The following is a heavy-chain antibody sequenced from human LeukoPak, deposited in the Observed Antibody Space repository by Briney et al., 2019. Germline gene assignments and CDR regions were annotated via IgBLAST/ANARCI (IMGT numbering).Heavy chain of an antibody. CDR2: IWYDGSNK. CDR3: ARDLVWGSYRYMDY. CDR1: GFTFSSYG. Sequence: PGGSLRLSCAASGFTFSSYGMHWVRQAPGKGPEWVAVIWYDGSNKYYADSVKGRFTISRDNSKNTLYLQMNSLRAEDTAVYYCARDLVWGSYRYMDYWGQGTLVTVSS. V-gene: IGHV3-33*01. D-gene: IGHD3-16*02. J-gene: IGHJ4*02.